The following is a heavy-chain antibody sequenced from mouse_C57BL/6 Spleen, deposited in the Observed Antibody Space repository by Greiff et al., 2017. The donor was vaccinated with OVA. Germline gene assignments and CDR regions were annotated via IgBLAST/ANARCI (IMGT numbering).Heavy chain of an antibody. D-gene: IGHD2-4*01. CDR2: ISYDGSN. J-gene: IGHJ2*01. CDR1: GYSITSGYY. CDR3: AREGDYGGLDY. Sequence: DVQLQESGPGLVKPSQSLSLTCSVTGYSITSGYYWNWIRQFPGNKLEWMGYISYDGSNNYNPSLKNRISITRDTSKNQFFLMLNSVTTEDTATYYCAREGDYGGLDYWGQGTTLTVSS. V-gene: IGHV3-6*01.